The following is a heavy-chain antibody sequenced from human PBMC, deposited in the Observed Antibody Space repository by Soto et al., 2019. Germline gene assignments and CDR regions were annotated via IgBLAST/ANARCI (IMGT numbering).Heavy chain of an antibody. CDR1: GFTFSGYS. D-gene: IGHD1-26*01. J-gene: IGHJ6*02. CDR3: ARHNGWELLQLYYYGMDV. V-gene: IGHV3-48*02. Sequence: GGSLRLSCAASGFTFSGYSVNWVRQAPGKGLEWVSYISSSSSTIYYADSVKGRFTISRDNAKNSLYLQMNSLRDEDTAVYYYARHNGWELLQLYYYGMDVWGQGTTVTVSS. CDR2: ISSSSSTI.